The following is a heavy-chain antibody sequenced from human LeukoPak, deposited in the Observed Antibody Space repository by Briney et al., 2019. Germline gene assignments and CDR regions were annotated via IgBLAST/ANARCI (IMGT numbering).Heavy chain of an antibody. CDR1: EFSVGSNY. D-gene: IGHD3-22*01. CDR2: IYSGGST. Sequence: PGGSLRLSCAASEFSVGSNYMTWVRQAPGKGLEWVSLIYSGGSTYYADSVKGRFTISRDNVKNSLYLQMNSLRAEDTAVYYCARDIYYDSSGFAAIDYWGQGTLVTVSS. J-gene: IGHJ4*02. CDR3: ARDIYYDSSGFAAIDY. V-gene: IGHV3-66*01.